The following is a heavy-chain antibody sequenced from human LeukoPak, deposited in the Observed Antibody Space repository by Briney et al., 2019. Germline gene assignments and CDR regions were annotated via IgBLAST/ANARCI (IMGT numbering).Heavy chain of an antibody. D-gene: IGHD5-18*01. V-gene: IGHV4-4*07. CDR2: IYTSGST. Sequence: SETLSLTCTVSGGSISSYYWSWIRQPAGKGLEWIGRIYTSGSTNYNPSLKSRVTMSVDTSKNQFSLKLSSVTAADTAVYYCAGDQEDTASGVYYYYMDVWGKGTTVTVSS. CDR1: GGSISSYY. J-gene: IGHJ6*03. CDR3: AGDQEDTASGVYYYYMDV.